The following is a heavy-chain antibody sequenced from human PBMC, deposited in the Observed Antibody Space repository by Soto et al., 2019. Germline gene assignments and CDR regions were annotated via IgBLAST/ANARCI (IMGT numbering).Heavy chain of an antibody. J-gene: IGHJ6*02. Sequence: GESLKISCKVSGYSFTSYWISWVRQMPGKGLEWMGRIDPSDSYTNYSPSFQGHVTISADKSISTAYLQWSSLKASDTAMYYCARHYKPSIAARPYYYYGMDVWGQGTTVTVSS. CDR1: GYSFTSYW. D-gene: IGHD6-6*01. CDR2: IDPSDSYT. CDR3: ARHYKPSIAARPYYYYGMDV. V-gene: IGHV5-10-1*01.